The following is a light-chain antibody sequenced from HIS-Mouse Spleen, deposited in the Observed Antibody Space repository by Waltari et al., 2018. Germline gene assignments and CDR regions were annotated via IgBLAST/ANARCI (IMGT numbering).Light chain of an antibody. Sequence: QSALTQPASVSGSPGQSIPISCTGTSSDVGGYNYVSSYQQHPGKAPKLMIYEVSNRPSGVSNRFSGSKSGNTASLTISGLQAEDEADYYCSSYTSSSPYVVFGGGTKLTVL. CDR1: SSDVGGYNY. CDR2: EVS. J-gene: IGLJ2*01. CDR3: SSYTSSSPYVV. V-gene: IGLV2-14*01.